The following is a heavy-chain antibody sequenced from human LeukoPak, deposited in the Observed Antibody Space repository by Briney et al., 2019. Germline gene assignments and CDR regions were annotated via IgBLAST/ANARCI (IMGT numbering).Heavy chain of an antibody. CDR2: ISYDGSNK. D-gene: IGHD5-12*01. V-gene: IGHV3-30*18. J-gene: IGHJ4*02. CDR3: AKGRGVATI. CDR1: GFTFSSYG. Sequence: GGSLRLSCAASGFTFSSYGMHWVRQAPGKGLEWVAVISYDGSNKYYADSVKGRFTISRDNSKNTLYLQMNSLGAEDTAVYYCAKGRGVATIWGQGTLVTVSS.